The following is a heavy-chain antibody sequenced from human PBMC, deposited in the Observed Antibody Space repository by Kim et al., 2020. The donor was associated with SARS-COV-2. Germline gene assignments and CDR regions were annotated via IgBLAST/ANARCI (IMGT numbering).Heavy chain of an antibody. V-gene: IGHV1-24*01. J-gene: IGHJ6*01. CDR3: TTFHV. CDR2: FDPQSDKM. CDR1: GDTLTELS. Sequence: ASVKVSCKVSGDTLTELSMHWVRQTPGKGLEWMGGFDPQSDKMIYAQKFQGRVTMTEDTSTDIAYMELSGLRSEDTAVYYCTTFHVWGQGTTVTVPS.